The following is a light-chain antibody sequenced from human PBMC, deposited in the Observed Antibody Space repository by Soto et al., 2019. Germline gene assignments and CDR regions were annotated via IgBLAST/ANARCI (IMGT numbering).Light chain of an antibody. CDR1: SSDVGGYNY. CDR2: EVS. Sequence: QSVLTQPASVSGSPGQSITISCTGTSSDVGGYNYVSWYQQHPGKAPKLMIYEVSNRPSGVSTRFSGSKSGNTASLTISGLQAEDVADYYCSSYTSSSTPYVFGTGTKLTVL. V-gene: IGLV2-14*01. CDR3: SSYTSSSTPYV. J-gene: IGLJ1*01.